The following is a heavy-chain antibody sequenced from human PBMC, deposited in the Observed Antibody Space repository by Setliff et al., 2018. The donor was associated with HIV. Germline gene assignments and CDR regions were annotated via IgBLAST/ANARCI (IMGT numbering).Heavy chain of an antibody. D-gene: IGHD5-12*01. CDR3: AREFSGTRYRYFDS. CDR2: ISFDGSDK. V-gene: IGHV3-30*03. CDR1: GFTFSSYS. Sequence: GGSLRLSCAASGFTFSSYSMNWVRQAPGKGLEWVAVISFDGSDKYYADSVKGRFTLSRDNSKNTLYLQMNSLRAEDTAVYYCAREFSGTRYRYFDSWGQGTLVTVSS. J-gene: IGHJ4*02.